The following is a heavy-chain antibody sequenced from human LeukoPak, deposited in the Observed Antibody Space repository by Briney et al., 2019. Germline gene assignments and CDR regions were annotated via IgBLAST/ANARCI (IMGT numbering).Heavy chain of an antibody. V-gene: IGHV4-59*01. D-gene: IGHD2-21*02. CDR1: GGSISSYY. Sequence: KPSETLSLTCTVSGGSISSYYWSWIQQPPGKGLEWIGYIYYSGSTNYNPSLKSRVTISVDTSKNQFSLKLSSVTAADTAVYYCASDCGGDCFTHDAFDIWGQGTMVTVSS. CDR2: IYYSGST. J-gene: IGHJ3*02. CDR3: ASDCGGDCFTHDAFDI.